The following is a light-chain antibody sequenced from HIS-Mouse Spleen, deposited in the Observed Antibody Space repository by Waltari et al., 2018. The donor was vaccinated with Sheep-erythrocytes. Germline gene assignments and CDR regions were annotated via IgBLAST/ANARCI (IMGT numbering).Light chain of an antibody. CDR1: RSDLGGYNY. J-gene: IGLJ1*01. CDR3: CSYAGSYNHV. Sequence: QSALTQPRSVSGSPGQSVTTSCTGTRSDLGGYNYFSWYQQHPGKAPNLMIYDVSKRPSGVPDRFSGSKSGNTASLTISGLQAEDEADYYCCSYAGSYNHVFATGTKVTVL. CDR2: DVS. V-gene: IGLV2-11*01.